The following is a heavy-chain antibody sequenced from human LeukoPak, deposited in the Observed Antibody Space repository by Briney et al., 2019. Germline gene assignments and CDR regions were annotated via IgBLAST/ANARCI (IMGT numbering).Heavy chain of an antibody. CDR1: GFTFSSYS. V-gene: IGHV3-48*04. CDR3: ARDGGYSSSWHSFDY. D-gene: IGHD6-13*01. J-gene: IGHJ4*02. CDR2: ISSSSSTI. Sequence: GGSLRLSCAASGFTFSSYSMNWVRQAPGKGLEWVSYISSSSSTIYYADSVKGRFTISRDNAKNSLYLQMNSLRAEDTAVYYCARDGGYSSSWHSFDYWGQGTLVIVSS.